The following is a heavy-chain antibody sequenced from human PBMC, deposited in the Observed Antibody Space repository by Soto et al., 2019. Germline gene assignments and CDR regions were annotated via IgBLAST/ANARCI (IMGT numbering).Heavy chain of an antibody. CDR1: GGYSRSSSYY. CDR3: AREYYYDSSGFDY. Sequence: SETLRLTCTVSGGYSRSSSYYWGWIRQHPQKGLEWIGHIYYSGSTYYNPSLKSRVTVSVDTSKNQFSLKLSSVTAADTAVYYCAREYYYDSSGFDYWGQGTLVTVSS. CDR2: IYYSGST. J-gene: IGHJ4*02. D-gene: IGHD3-22*01. V-gene: IGHV4-31*03.